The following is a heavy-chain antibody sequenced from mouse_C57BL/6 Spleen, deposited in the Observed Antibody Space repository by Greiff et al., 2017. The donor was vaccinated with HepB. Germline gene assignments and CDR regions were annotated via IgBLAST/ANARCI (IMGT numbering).Heavy chain of an antibody. D-gene: IGHD2-5*01. J-gene: IGHJ1*03. CDR3: ARHAYYSNYGYFDV. CDR1: GFSLTSYG. V-gene: IGHV2-6-1*01. CDR2: IWSDGST. Sequence: QVQLQQSGPGLVAPSQSLSITCTVSGFSLTSYGVHWVRQPPGKGLEWLVVIWSDGSTTYNSALKSRLSISKDNSKSQVFLKMNSLQTDDTAMYYCARHAYYSNYGYFDVWGTGTTVTVSS.